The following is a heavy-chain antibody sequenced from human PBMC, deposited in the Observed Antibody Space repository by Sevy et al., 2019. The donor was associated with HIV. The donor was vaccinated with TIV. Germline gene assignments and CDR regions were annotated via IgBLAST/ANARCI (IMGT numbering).Heavy chain of an antibody. V-gene: IGHV3-23*01. CDR1: GFTFSSYA. CDR2: ISGSGGST. CDR3: AKDPIRGIAVARHVY. Sequence: GGSLRLSCAASGFTFSSYAMSWVRQAPGKGLEWVSAISGSGGSTYYADSVKGRFTISRDNSKNTLYLQMNSLRAEDTAVYYCAKDPIRGIAVARHVYWGQGTLVTVSS. D-gene: IGHD6-19*01. J-gene: IGHJ4*02.